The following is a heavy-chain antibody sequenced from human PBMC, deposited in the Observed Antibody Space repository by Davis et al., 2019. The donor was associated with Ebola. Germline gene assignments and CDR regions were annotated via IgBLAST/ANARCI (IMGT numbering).Heavy chain of an antibody. D-gene: IGHD3-9*01. CDR2: IDPSDSYT. Sequence: GESLKISCKGSGYSFTSYWISWVRQLPGQGLEWMGRIDPSDSYTNSSPSFQGHVTISADKSISTAYLQWSSLKASDTAMYYCARHRPGYDILTGYYLLRGYGMDVWGQGTTVTVSS. CDR3: ARHRPGYDILTGYYLLRGYGMDV. V-gene: IGHV5-10-1*01. J-gene: IGHJ6*02. CDR1: GYSFTSYW.